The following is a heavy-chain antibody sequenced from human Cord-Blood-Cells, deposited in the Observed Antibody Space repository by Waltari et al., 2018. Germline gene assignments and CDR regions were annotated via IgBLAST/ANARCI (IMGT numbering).Heavy chain of an antibody. Sequence: QVQLLESGGGVVQPGRSLRLSCAASGFTFSSHGMHWVRQAPGKGLEWVAVIWYDGSNKNYADSVKGRFTISRDNSKNTLYLQMNSLGAEDTAVYYCARGEEDWFDPWGQGTLVTVSS. J-gene: IGHJ5*02. CDR3: ARGEEDWFDP. CDR2: IWYDGSNK. CDR1: GFTFSSHG. V-gene: IGHV3-33*01.